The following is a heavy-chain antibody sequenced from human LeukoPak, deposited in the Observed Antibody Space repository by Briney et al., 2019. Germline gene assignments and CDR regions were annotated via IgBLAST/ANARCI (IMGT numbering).Heavy chain of an antibody. CDR3: ARDRPGDYGLDY. J-gene: IGHJ4*02. D-gene: IGHD4-17*01. Sequence: SQTLSLTCTVSGGSISSGGYYWSWIRQPPGKGLEWIGYIYHSGSTYYNPSLKSRVTISVDRSKNQFSLKLSSVTAADTAVYYCARDRPGDYGLDYWGQGTLVTVSS. CDR1: GGSISSGGYY. V-gene: IGHV4-30-2*01. CDR2: IYHSGST.